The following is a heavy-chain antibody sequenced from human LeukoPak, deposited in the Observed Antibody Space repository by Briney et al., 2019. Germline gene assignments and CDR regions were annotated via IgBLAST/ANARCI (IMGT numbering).Heavy chain of an antibody. CDR2: IIPIFGTA. V-gene: IGHV1-69*13. Sequence: ASVNVSCKASGGTFSSYASSWVRQAPGQGLEWMGGIIPIFGTANYAQKFQGRVTITADESTSTAYMELSSLRSEDTAVYYCARGPLYSSSERRFDYWGQGTLVTVSS. J-gene: IGHJ4*02. CDR1: GGTFSSYA. CDR3: ARGPLYSSSERRFDY. D-gene: IGHD6-6*01.